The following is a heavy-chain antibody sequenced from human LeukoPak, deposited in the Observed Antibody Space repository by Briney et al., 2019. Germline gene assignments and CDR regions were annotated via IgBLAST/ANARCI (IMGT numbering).Heavy chain of an antibody. CDR2: ISWSGAST. D-gene: IGHD5-12*01. CDR3: AKEWLRFDY. CDR1: GFTFSSFA. Sequence: GGSLRLSCAASGFTFSSFAMSWVRQAPGKGLEWVSTISWSGASTYYADSVKGRFTISRDNSKNTLSLQMNSLRAEDTALYYCAKEWLRFDYWGQGTLVTVSS. V-gene: IGHV3-23*01. J-gene: IGHJ4*02.